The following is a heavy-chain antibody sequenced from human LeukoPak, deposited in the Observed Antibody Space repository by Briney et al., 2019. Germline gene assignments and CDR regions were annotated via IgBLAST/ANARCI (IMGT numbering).Heavy chain of an antibody. CDR2: ISYDGSNK. CDR1: GFTFSSYG. V-gene: IGHV3-30*18. CDR3: AKLPGVATIGDANFDY. J-gene: IGHJ4*02. Sequence: GGSLRLSCAGSGFTFSSYGMHWVRQAPGKGLEWVAVISYDGSNKYYADSVKGRFTISRDNSKNTLYLQMDSLRPEGTAVYYCAKLPGVATIGDANFDYWGQGTLVTVSS. D-gene: IGHD5-12*01.